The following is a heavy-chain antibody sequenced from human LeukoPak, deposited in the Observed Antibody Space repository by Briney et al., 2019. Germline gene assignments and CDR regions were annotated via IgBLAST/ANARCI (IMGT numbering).Heavy chain of an antibody. D-gene: IGHD6-19*01. J-gene: IGHJ4*02. Sequence: SETLSLTCTVSGNSISSGDNYWSWIRQPAGKGLEWIGEINHSGSTNYNPSLKSRVTISVDTSKNQFSLKLSSVTAADTAVYYCARDLGYSSGAYYFDYWGQGTLVTVSS. CDR3: ARDLGYSSGAYYFDY. V-gene: IGHV4-61*10. CDR1: GNSISSGDNY. CDR2: INHSGST.